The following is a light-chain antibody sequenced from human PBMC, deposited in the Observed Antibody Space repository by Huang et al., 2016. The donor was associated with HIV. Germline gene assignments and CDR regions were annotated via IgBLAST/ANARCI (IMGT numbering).Light chain of an antibody. CDR3: QQYSDWPPLT. Sequence: EIEMTQSPATLSVSPGERATLSCRASQSVNSDLAWYQQKPGQAPRLLIYGASTRATDIPAKLNATGSGTEFSLSISNLQSEDFAVYYCQQYSDWPPLTFGGGTKVEI. J-gene: IGKJ4*01. CDR1: QSVNSD. CDR2: GAS. V-gene: IGKV3-15*01.